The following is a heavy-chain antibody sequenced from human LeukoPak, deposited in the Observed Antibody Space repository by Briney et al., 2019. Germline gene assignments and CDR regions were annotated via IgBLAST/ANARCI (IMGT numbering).Heavy chain of an antibody. D-gene: IGHD2-2*01. CDR3: AKGDWYCSSTTCYAGAFET. J-gene: IGHJ3*02. CDR2: IRSDGSDK. CDR1: GFMFSTYG. V-gene: IGHV3-30*02. Sequence: GGSLRLSCAASGFMFSTYGMHWVRQAPGKGLEWVTFIRSDGSDKYYGDSVKGRFTISRDNSQTMLFLQVNSLRGDDTAVYYCAKGDWYCSSTTCYAGAFETWGQGTMVTVAS.